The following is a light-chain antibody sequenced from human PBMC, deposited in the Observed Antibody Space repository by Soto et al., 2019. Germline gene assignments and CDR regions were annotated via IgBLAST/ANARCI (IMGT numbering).Light chain of an antibody. Sequence: EIVLTQSPGTLSLSPGERATLSWRASQSVSSNYLAWYQQKPGQAPRLLIYGASTRATGIPDRFSGSGSGTDFTLTISRLEPEDFAVYYCQQYGTSLPTTFGQGTKLEIK. J-gene: IGKJ2*01. V-gene: IGKV3-20*01. CDR2: GAS. CDR1: QSVSSNY. CDR3: QQYGTSLPTT.